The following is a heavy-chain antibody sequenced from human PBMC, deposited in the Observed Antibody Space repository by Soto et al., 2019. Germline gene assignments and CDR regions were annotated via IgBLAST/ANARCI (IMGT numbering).Heavy chain of an antibody. CDR1: GYSISSSNW. CDR2: IYYSGST. V-gene: IGHV4-28*01. J-gene: IGHJ4*02. CDR3: ARSISPRVGATRSRVPAGAIDY. D-gene: IGHD1-26*01. Sequence: QVQLQESGPGLVKPSDTLSLTCAVSGYSISSSNWWGWIRQPPGKGLEWIGYIYYSGSTYYNPSLKSRVTMSVDTSKNQFSLKLSSVTAVDTAVYYCARSISPRVGATRSRVPAGAIDYWGQGTLVTVSS.